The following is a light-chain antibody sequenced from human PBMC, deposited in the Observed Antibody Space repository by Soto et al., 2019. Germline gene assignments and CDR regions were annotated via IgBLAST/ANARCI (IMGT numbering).Light chain of an antibody. CDR3: HQRNSWPRST. CDR1: QSVPSY. CDR2: DIS. V-gene: IGKV3-11*01. J-gene: IGKJ2*02. Sequence: EIVLTQSPVTLSLSPGERATLSCRASQSVPSYSAWYQQKPGQAPRLVIYDISNRATGIPARFSGSGSGTAFTLTISNLEPEDAAVYYCHQRNSWPRSTFGQGTKLEI.